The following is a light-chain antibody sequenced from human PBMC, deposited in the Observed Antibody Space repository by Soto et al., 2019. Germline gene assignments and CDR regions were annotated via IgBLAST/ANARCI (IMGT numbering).Light chain of an antibody. CDR2: GAS. CDR1: QRIATW. Sequence: DIPLTQSPSTLSASVGDRVTINCRASQRIATWLAWYQHQPGSAPKLLIYGASTLQSGVPSRFSGSGSGAEFTLTIDNLQPEDFATYYCQQYHLYWTFGPGTKVDIK. CDR3: QQYHLYWT. V-gene: IGKV1-5*01. J-gene: IGKJ1*01.